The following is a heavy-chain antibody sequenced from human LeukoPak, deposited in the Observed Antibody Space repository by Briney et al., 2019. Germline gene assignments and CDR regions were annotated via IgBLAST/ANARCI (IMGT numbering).Heavy chain of an antibody. J-gene: IGHJ4*02. CDR2: IIPIFGTA. Sequence: SVKVSCKASGGTFSSYAISWVRQAPGQGLEWMGGIIPIFGTANYAQKFQGRVTITTDESTSTAYMELSGLRSEDTAVYYCARGSRSIYDILTGPLDYWGQGTLVTVSS. V-gene: IGHV1-69*05. CDR1: GGTFSSYA. CDR3: ARGSRSIYDILTGPLDY. D-gene: IGHD3-9*01.